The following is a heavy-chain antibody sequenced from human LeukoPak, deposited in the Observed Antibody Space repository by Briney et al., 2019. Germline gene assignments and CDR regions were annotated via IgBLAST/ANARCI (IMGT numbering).Heavy chain of an antibody. CDR2: TYSSGST. CDR3: ARELSPRDGKGYYFDY. D-gene: IGHD2-21*02. J-gene: IGHJ4*02. CDR1: GGSISSGSYY. V-gene: IGHV4-61*02. Sequence: PSQTLSLTCTVSGGSISSGSYYWSWIRQPAGKALEWIGRTYSSGSTNYNPSLKSRVTISVDTSKNQFSLKLSSVTAADTAMYYCARELSPRDGKGYYFDYWGQGTLVTVSS.